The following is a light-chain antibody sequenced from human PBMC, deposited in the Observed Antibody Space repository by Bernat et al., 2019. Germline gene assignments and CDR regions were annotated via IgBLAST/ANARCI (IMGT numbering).Light chain of an antibody. CDR2: GAS. CDR1: QVIGTY. J-gene: IGKJ5*01. Sequence: DIQLTQSPSFLSASVGDRVTITCRASQVIGTYLAWYHQKPGKAPHLLIYGASTLQSGVPSRFSGSGSGTEFTLTIRSLQPEDSATYYCQQLDKFPLTFGQGTRLEIK. V-gene: IGKV1-9*01. CDR3: QQLDKFPLT.